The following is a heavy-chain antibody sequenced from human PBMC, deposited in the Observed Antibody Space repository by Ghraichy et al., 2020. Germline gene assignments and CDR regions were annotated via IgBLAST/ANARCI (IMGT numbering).Heavy chain of an antibody. Sequence: SETLSLTCTVSGGSISSYYWSWIRQPPGKGLEWIGYIYYSGSTNYNPSLKSRVTISVDTSKNQFSLKLSSVTAADTAVYYYARAASYEHYYYYGMDVWGQGTTVTVSS. CDR3: ARAASYEHYYYYGMDV. D-gene: IGHD3-16*02. CDR2: IYYSGST. CDR1: GGSISSYY. V-gene: IGHV4-59*01. J-gene: IGHJ6*02.